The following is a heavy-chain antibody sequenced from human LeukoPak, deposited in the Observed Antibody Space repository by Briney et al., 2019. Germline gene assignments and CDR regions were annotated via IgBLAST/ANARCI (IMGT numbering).Heavy chain of an antibody. D-gene: IGHD1-1*01. CDR1: GGSISSGGYS. Sequence: SETLSLTCAVSGGSISSGGYSWSWIRQPPGKGLEWIGYIYHSGSTYYNPSLKSRVTISVDRSKNQFPLKLSSVTAADTAVYYCARGTYWRFDYWGQGTLVTVSS. CDR3: ARGTYWRFDY. V-gene: IGHV4-30-2*01. CDR2: IYHSGST. J-gene: IGHJ4*02.